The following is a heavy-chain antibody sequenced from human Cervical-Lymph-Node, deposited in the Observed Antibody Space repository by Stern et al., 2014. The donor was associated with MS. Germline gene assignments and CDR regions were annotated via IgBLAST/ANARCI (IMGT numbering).Heavy chain of an antibody. Sequence: QVQLVQSGAEVKKPGSSVKVSCKASGGTFSSYAISWVRQAPGQGLEWMGGIIPIFGTANYAQKFQGRVTITADESTSTAYMELSSLRSEDTAVYYCARIPGGYSSGWYDSYFDYWGQGTLVTVSS. J-gene: IGHJ4*02. D-gene: IGHD6-19*01. CDR2: IIPIFGTA. CDR1: GGTFSSYA. V-gene: IGHV1-69*01. CDR3: ARIPGGYSSGWYDSYFDY.